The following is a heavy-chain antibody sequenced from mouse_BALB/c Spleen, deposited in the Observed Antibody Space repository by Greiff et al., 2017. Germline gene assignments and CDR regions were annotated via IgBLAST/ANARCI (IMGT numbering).Heavy chain of an antibody. V-gene: IGHV1-39*01. CDR2: IDPYYGGT. CDR3: ARVGSYGNYLMDY. D-gene: IGHD2-10*02. J-gene: IGHJ4*01. Sequence: EVHLVESGPELEKPGASVKISCKASGYSFTGYNMNWVKQSNGKILEWIGNIDPYYGGTSYNQKFKGKATLTVDKSSSTAYMQLKSLTSEDSAVYYCARVGSYGNYLMDYWGQGTSVTVSS. CDR1: GYSFTGYN.